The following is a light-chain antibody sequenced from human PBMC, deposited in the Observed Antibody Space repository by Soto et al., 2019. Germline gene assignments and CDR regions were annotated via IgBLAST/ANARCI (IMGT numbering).Light chain of an antibody. J-gene: IGLJ2*01. CDR1: SSNIGSNY. Sequence: QSVLTQPPSVSAAPGEKVTISCSGSSSNIGSNYVSWYQQFPRTAPKLLIYDDNKRPSGIPDRFSGSKSGTSATLGITGLQTGDEADYYCGALDSSLSVVLFGGGTKLTVL. CDR2: DDN. V-gene: IGLV1-51*01. CDR3: GALDSSLSVVL.